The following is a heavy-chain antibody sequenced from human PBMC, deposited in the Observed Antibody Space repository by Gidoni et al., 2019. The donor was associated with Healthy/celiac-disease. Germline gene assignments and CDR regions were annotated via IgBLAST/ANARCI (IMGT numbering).Heavy chain of an antibody. CDR2: IYHSGST. CDR1: GGSISSSNW. V-gene: IGHV4-4*02. D-gene: IGHD6-19*01. CDR3: ARGVGSGWRAEIDY. Sequence: QVQLQESGPGLVKPSGTLSLTCAVSGGSISSSNWGSWVRQPPGNGLEWIGEIYHSGSTNYNPSLKSRVTISVDKSENQFSLKLGSVTAADTAVYYCARGVGSGWRAEIDYWGQGTLVTVSS. J-gene: IGHJ4*02.